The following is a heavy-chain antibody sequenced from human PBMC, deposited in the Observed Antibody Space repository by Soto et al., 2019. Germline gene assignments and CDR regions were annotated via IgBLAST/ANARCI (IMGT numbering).Heavy chain of an antibody. CDR1: GGSISSYY. J-gene: IGHJ4*02. CDR2: IYYSRST. CDR3: ARRWGSSFDF. D-gene: IGHD7-27*01. V-gene: IGHV4-59*01. Sequence: QVQLQESGPGLVKPSETLSLTCTVSGGSISSYYWSWIRQPPGKGLEWIGYIYYSRSTNYNPYLKSRVTISVDTSKNQFSLKLTSVTAADTAVYYCARRWGSSFDFWGQGTLVTVSS.